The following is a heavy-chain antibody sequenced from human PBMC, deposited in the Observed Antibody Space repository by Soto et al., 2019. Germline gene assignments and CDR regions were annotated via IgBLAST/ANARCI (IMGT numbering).Heavy chain of an antibody. CDR3: AKDNPLYSSGWPDAFDI. J-gene: IGHJ3*02. CDR2: ISYDGSNK. Sequence: PGGSLRLSCAASGFTFSSYAMHWVRQAPGKGLEWVAVISYDGSNKYYADSVKGRFTISRDNSKNTLYLQMNSLRAEDTAVYYCAKDNPLYSSGWPDAFDIWGQGTMVTVSS. V-gene: IGHV3-30-3*01. CDR1: GFTFSSYA. D-gene: IGHD6-19*01.